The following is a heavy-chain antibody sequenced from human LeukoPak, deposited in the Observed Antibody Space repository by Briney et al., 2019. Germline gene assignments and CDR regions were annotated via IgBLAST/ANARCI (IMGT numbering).Heavy chain of an antibody. CDR3: ARPYYYGSGSYYPLDY. CDR2: IWYDGSNK. D-gene: IGHD3-10*01. J-gene: IGHJ4*02. CDR1: GFTFSRYG. V-gene: IGHV3-33*01. Sequence: GGYLRLSCAASGFTFSRYGMHWVRQAPGKGLEWVAVIWYDGSNKYYADSVKGRFTISRDNSKSTVSLQMNSLRAEDTAVYYCARPYYYGSGSYYPLDYWGQGTLVTVSS.